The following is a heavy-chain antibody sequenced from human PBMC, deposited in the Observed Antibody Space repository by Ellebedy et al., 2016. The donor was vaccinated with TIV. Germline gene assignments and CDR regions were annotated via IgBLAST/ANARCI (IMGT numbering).Heavy chain of an antibody. Sequence: PGGSLRLSCAASGFTFSSSAMSWVRQAPGKGLEWVSSIRSGGDTSYAGSVKGRFSISRDNSESTLYLQMNSLRVEDTAVYYCATPYSGSYRNDYWGQGTLVTVSS. CDR3: ATPYSGSYRNDY. CDR1: GFTFSSSA. J-gene: IGHJ4*02. D-gene: IGHD1-26*01. V-gene: IGHV3-23*01. CDR2: IRSGGDT.